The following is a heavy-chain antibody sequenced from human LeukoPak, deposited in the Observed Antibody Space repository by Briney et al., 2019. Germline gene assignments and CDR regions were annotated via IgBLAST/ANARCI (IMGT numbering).Heavy chain of an antibody. J-gene: IGHJ4*02. V-gene: IGHV1-2*02. D-gene: IGHD3-22*01. CDR1: GYTFTGYY. CDR3: ANYYYDSSGYYYDY. CDR2: INPNSGGT. Sequence: ASVKVSCKASGYTFTGYYMHWVRQAPGQGLEWMGWINPNSGGTNYAQKFQGRVTMTRDTSISTAYMELSRLRSDDTAVYYCANYYYDSSGYYYDYWGQGTRVTVSS.